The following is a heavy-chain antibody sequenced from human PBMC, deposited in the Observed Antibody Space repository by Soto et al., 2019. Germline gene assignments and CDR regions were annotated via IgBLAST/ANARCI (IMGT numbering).Heavy chain of an antibody. J-gene: IGHJ4*02. CDR3: ARVVDSGYDPHFDY. CDR1: GFTFSSYC. V-gene: IGHV3-7*05. CDR2: IKQDGSEK. Sequence: GGSLRLSCAASGFTFSSYCMSWVRQAPGKGLEWVANIKQDGSEKYYVDSVKGRFTISRDNAKNSLYLQMNSLRAEDTAVYYCARVVDSGYDPHFDYWGQGTLVTVSS. D-gene: IGHD5-12*01.